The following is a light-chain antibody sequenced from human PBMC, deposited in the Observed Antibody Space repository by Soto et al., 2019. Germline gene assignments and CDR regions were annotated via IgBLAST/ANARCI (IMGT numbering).Light chain of an antibody. CDR1: QSVSSSY. V-gene: IGKV3-20*01. Sequence: EIVLTQSPGTLSLSPGERATLSCRASQSVSSSYLAWYQQKPGQAPRLLIYGASSRATGIPDRFSGSGSGTDFPLTISRLEHEDFAVYYCQQYGSSRTLTFGRGTKVEIK. CDR3: QQYGSSRTLT. CDR2: GAS. J-gene: IGKJ1*01.